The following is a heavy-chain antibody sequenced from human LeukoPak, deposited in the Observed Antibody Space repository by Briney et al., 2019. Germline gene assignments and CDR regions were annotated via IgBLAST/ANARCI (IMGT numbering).Heavy chain of an antibody. CDR2: FDPEDGET. J-gene: IGHJ4*02. CDR1: GYTLTELS. Sequence: EASVKVSCKISGYTLTELSMQCVREAPGKGLEWMGDFDPEDGETIYAQKFQGRVTMTEDTSTDTAYMELSSLRSEDTAVYYCATGLVPYFDYWGQGTLVTVSS. V-gene: IGHV1-24*01. D-gene: IGHD2-8*02. CDR3: ATGLVPYFDY.